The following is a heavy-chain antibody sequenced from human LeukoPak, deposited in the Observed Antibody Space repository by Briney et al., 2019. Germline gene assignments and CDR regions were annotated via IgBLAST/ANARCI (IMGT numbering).Heavy chain of an antibody. V-gene: IGHV1-18*01. CDR1: GYTFTSYG. CDR3: ARRRVTRSYWYFDL. CDR2: ISAYNGNT. J-gene: IGHJ2*01. D-gene: IGHD2-21*02. Sequence: ASVKVCCKASGYTFTSYGISWVRQAPGQGLEWMGWISAYNGNTNYAQKLQGRVTMTTDTSTSTAYMELRSLRSDDTAVYYCARRRVTRSYWYFDLWGRGTLVTVSS.